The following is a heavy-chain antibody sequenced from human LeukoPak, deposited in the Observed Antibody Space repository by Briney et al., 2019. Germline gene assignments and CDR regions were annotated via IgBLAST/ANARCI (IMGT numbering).Heavy chain of an antibody. CDR1: GGSISSGGYY. CDR3: ASYYYDSSGYYYIFDY. CDR2: IYYSGST. J-gene: IGHJ4*02. D-gene: IGHD3-22*01. Sequence: SETLSLTCTVSGGSISSGGYYWSWIRQHPGKGLEWIGYIYYSGSTYYNPSLKSRVTISVDTPKNQFSLKLSSVTAADTAVYCYASYYYDSSGYYYIFDYWGQGTLVTVSS. V-gene: IGHV4-31*03.